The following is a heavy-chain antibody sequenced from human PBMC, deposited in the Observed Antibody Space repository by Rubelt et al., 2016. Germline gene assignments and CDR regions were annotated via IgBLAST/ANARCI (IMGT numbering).Heavy chain of an antibody. D-gene: IGHD2-15*01. J-gene: IGHJ4*02. V-gene: IGHV3-74*02. CDR2: INSDGSST. CDR3: ARIERGRGREDY. Sequence: EVQLVESGGDLIQPGGSLRLSCAASGFTVSSDYMSWVRQAPGKGLVWVSRINSDGSSTSYADSVKGRFTISRDNAKNSLYLQMNSLRDEDTAVYYCARIERGRGREDYWGQGTLVTVSS. CDR1: GFTVSSDY.